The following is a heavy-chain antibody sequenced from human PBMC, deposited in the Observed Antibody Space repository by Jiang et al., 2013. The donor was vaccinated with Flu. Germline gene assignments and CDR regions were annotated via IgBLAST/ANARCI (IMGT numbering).Heavy chain of an antibody. CDR2: INPNSGGT. Sequence: SVKVSCKASGYTFTGYYMHWVRQAPGQGLEWMGWINPNSGGTNYAQKFQGWVTMTRDTSISTAYMELSRLRSDDTAVYYCARGQPAGDPQWRDFDYWGQGTLVTVSS. D-gene: IGHD6-19*01. CDR3: ARGQPAGDPQWRDFDY. J-gene: IGHJ4*02. V-gene: IGHV1-2*04. CDR1: GYTFTGYY.